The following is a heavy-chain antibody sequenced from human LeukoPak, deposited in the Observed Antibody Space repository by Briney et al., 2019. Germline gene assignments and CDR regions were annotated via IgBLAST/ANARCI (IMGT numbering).Heavy chain of an antibody. Sequence: ASVKVSCKVSGYTLTELSMHWVRQAPGKGLEWMGGFDPEDGETIYAQKFQGRVTMTEDTSTDTAYMELSSLRSEDTAVYYCATSLGSTELLKGINYFDYWDQGTLVTVSS. CDR2: FDPEDGET. D-gene: IGHD1-26*01. V-gene: IGHV1-24*01. CDR3: ATSLGSTELLKGINYFDY. J-gene: IGHJ4*02. CDR1: GYTLTELS.